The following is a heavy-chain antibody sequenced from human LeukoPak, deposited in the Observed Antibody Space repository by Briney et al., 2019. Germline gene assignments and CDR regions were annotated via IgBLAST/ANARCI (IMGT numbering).Heavy chain of an antibody. Sequence: ASVKVSCKASGYTFTSYYMYWVRQAPGQGLEWMGIINPSGGSTSYAQKFQGRVTMTRDTSISTAYMELSRLRSDDTAVYYCAREGRSGVVVPAAIPTHDNWFDPWGQGTLVTVSS. V-gene: IGHV1-46*01. CDR1: GYTFTSYY. J-gene: IGHJ5*02. CDR3: AREGRSGVVVPAAIPTHDNWFDP. D-gene: IGHD2-2*01. CDR2: INPSGGST.